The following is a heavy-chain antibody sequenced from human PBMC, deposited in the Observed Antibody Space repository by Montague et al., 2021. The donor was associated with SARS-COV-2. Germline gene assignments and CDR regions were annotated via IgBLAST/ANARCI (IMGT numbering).Heavy chain of an antibody. D-gene: IGHD6-19*01. CDR3: ARERSYDSGWYGEFDY. CDR2: LSGSGGDT. J-gene: IGHJ4*02. CDR1: GFTFSTYA. V-gene: IGHV3-23*01. Sequence: SLRLSCAASGFTFSTYAMTWVRQTPGKGLEWVSALSGSGGDTYYADSVKGRFTISRDNSESTLYLQMNSLRAEDTALYYCARERSYDSGWYGEFDYWGQGTLVTVSS.